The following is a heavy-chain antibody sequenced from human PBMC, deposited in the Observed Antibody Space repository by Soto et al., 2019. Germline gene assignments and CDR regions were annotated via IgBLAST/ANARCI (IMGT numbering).Heavy chain of an antibody. V-gene: IGHV1-18*01. D-gene: IGHD4-4*01. J-gene: IGHJ4*02. Sequence: QVQLVQSGAEMRKPGASVEVSCKTSGYTFINYGISWVRQAPGEGLAWMGWINGYNGNTNYAQNFQGRVAMTTDTSTSTVYMELRNLRSDDTAVYYCARGDSPGQFDYWGQGTLVTVSS. CDR1: GYTFINYG. CDR3: ARGDSPGQFDY. CDR2: INGYNGNT.